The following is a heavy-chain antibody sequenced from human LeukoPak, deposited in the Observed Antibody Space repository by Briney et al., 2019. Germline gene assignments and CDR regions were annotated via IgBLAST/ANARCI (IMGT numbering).Heavy chain of an antibody. D-gene: IGHD4-23*01. J-gene: IGHJ4*02. CDR3: ARQGYGGNPRGAADY. Sequence: GASIKVSCKASGYTFINYEYSWVQQPPGHGREWMGSISTYNGNTNYAQKLQGRVTMTADTSTSTAYMELRSLRSDDTAVYYCARQGYGGNPRGAADYWVQGPLVTVS. CDR2: ISTYNGNT. V-gene: IGHV1-18*01. CDR1: GYTFINYE.